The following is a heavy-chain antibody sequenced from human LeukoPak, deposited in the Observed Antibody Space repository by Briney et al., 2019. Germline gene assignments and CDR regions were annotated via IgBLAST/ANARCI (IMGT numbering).Heavy chain of an antibody. CDR2: ISYDGSNK. Sequence: PGGSLRLSCAASGFTFSSYAMSWVRQAPGKGLEWVAVISYDGSNKYYADSVKGRFTISRDNGKNSLYLQMNSLRAEDTAIYYCARPDCSSSGCYTPGYWGPGTLVTVSS. V-gene: IGHV3-30*03. CDR3: ARPDCSSSGCYTPGY. J-gene: IGHJ4*02. D-gene: IGHD2-2*02. CDR1: GFTFSSYA.